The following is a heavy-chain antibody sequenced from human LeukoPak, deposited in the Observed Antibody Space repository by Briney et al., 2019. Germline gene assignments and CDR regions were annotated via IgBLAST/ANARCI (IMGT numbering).Heavy chain of an antibody. D-gene: IGHD5-12*01. Sequence: SETLSLTCTVSGGSISSYYWNWIRQPPGKGLEWIGYIYYSGSTNYNPSLKSRVTISVDTSKNQFSLKLSSVTAADTAVYYCARVTGGSRYYYGMDVWGQGTTVTVSS. J-gene: IGHJ6*02. CDR2: IYYSGST. CDR1: GGSISSYY. V-gene: IGHV4-59*01. CDR3: ARVTGGSRYYYGMDV.